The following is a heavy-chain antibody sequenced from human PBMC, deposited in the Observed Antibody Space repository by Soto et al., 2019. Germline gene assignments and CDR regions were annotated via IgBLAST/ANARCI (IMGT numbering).Heavy chain of an antibody. CDR2: IIPLFGTA. Sequence: SVKVSCKASGGTFSNYAIHWVRQAPGQGLEWMGGIIPLFGTANYAQKFQGRVTITADESTTTAYLDLSSLRSEDTAVYYCARPVEMATISRSYLFYWGQGTLVTVSS. J-gene: IGHJ4*02. D-gene: IGHD5-12*01. CDR1: GGTFSNYA. V-gene: IGHV1-69*13. CDR3: ARPVEMATISRSYLFY.